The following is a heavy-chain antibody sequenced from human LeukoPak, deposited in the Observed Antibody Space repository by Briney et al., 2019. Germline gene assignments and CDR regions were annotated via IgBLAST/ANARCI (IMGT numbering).Heavy chain of an antibody. CDR1: GGSISNYY. Sequence: SETLSLTCTVSGGSISNYYWSWIRQPPGKGLEWIGYVYYSGSTSYNPSLKSRVTISVDTSKNQFSLKLSSVTAADTAVYYCASGYSYGFTFDIWGQGTMVTVSS. J-gene: IGHJ3*02. CDR2: VYYSGST. D-gene: IGHD5-18*01. V-gene: IGHV4-59*01. CDR3: ASGYSYGFTFDI.